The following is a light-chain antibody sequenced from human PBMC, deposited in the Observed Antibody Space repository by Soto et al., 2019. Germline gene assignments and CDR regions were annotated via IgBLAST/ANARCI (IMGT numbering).Light chain of an antibody. Sequence: DIQMTQSPSSLSASVGDRVTITCQARQDISKYLNWYQQKPGKAPKLLIYDASTLETGVPSRFSGSGSGTDFSFTISSLQAEDIATYYCQQYGNVPLTFGGGTKVETK. CDR2: DAS. J-gene: IGKJ4*01. CDR3: QQYGNVPLT. V-gene: IGKV1-33*01. CDR1: QDISKY.